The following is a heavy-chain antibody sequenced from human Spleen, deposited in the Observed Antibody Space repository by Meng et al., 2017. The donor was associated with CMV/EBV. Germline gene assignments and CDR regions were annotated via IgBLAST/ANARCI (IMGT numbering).Heavy chain of an antibody. D-gene: IGHD3-10*01. CDR1: GFPVSNNY. Sequence: SGFPVSNNYMHWVRQAPGKGLEWVSVLSSDGKIYYADSVKGRFSISRDNFKNTVYLQMNSLRAEDTAVYYCARDLGVRGVGEFYFDYWGQGTLVTVSS. V-gene: IGHV3-53*01. J-gene: IGHJ4*02. CDR3: ARDLGVRGVGEFYFDY. CDR2: LSSDGKI.